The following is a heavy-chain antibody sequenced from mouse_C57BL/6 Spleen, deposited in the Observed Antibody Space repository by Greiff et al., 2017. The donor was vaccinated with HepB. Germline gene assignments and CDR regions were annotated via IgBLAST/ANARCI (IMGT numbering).Heavy chain of an antibody. CDR1: GFTFSSYG. Sequence: DVHLVESGGDLVKPGGSLKLSCAASGFTFSSYGMSWVRQTPDKRLEWVATISSGGSYTYYPDSVKGRFTISRDNAKNTLYLQMSSLKSEDTAMYYCARQPDGYYEGAMDYWGQGTSVTVSS. V-gene: IGHV5-6*01. CDR2: ISSGGSYT. CDR3: ARQPDGYYEGAMDY. J-gene: IGHJ4*01. D-gene: IGHD2-3*01.